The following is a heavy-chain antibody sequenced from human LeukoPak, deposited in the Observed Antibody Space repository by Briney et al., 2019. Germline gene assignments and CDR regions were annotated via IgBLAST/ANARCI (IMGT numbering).Heavy chain of an antibody. D-gene: IGHD6-19*01. CDR3: AKAREVGGWEYFQH. J-gene: IGHJ1*01. V-gene: IGHV3-23*01. Sequence: GGSLRLSCAASGFTFSSYAVSWVRQAPGKGLEWVSAISGSVRSTYYADSVKGRFTISRDNSKNTLYLQMNSLRADDTAVYYYAKAREVGGWEYFQHWGQGTLVTVSS. CDR2: ISGSVRST. CDR1: GFTFSSYA.